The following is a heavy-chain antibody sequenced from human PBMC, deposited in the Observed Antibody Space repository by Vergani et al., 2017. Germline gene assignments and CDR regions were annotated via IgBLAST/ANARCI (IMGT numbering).Heavy chain of an antibody. Sequence: QVQLVQSGAEVKKPGASVKVSCKASGYTFTSYYMHWVRQAPGQGLEWMGIINPSGGSTSYAQKFKGRVTMTRDTSTSTVYMELSSLRSEDTAVYYCASDMTSSGLTVWGQGTTVSVSS. CDR3: ASDMTSSGLTV. CDR1: GYTFTSYY. J-gene: IGHJ6*02. D-gene: IGHD6-19*01. V-gene: IGHV1-46*01. CDR2: INPSGGST.